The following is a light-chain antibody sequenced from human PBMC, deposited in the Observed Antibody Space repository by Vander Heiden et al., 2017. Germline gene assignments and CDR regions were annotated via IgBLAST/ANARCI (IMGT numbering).Light chain of an antibody. CDR1: SSNIGNNY. J-gene: IGLJ2*01. CDR2: ENN. CDR3: GTWDSSLSAVI. Sequence: QSVLTQPPSVSAAPGQKVTISCSGSSSNIGNNYVSCYQQLPGTAPKLLIYENNKRPSGIPDRFSGSKSGTSATLGITGRQTGDEADYYCGTWDSSLSAVIFGGGTKLTVL. V-gene: IGLV1-51*01.